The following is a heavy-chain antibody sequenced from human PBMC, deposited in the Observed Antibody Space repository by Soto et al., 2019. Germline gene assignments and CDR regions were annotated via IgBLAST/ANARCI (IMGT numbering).Heavy chain of an antibody. J-gene: IGHJ4*02. CDR3: AVAVAGPTAIGY. CDR1: GFTFSSYW. D-gene: IGHD6-19*01. V-gene: IGHV3-74*01. CDR2: VNSDGSST. Sequence: GGSLRLSCAASGFTFSSYWMHWVRQAPGKGLVWVSRVNSDGSSTSYADSVKGRFTISRDNAKNTLYLQMNSLRAEDTAVYYCAVAVAGPTAIGYWGQGTLVTVSS.